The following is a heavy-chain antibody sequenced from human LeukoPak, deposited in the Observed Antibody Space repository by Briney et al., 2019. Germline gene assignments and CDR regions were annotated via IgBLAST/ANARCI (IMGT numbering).Heavy chain of an antibody. V-gene: IGHV1-69*13. D-gene: IGHD6-19*01. Sequence: ASVKVSCKASGGTFSSYAISWVRQAPGQGLEWMGGIIPIFGTANYAQKFQGRVTITADESTSTAYMELSSLRSEDTAVYYCASYEVKDKQWPVRYYFDYWGQGTLVTVSS. CDR1: GGTFSSYA. CDR2: IIPIFGTA. CDR3: ASYEVKDKQWPVRYYFDY. J-gene: IGHJ4*02.